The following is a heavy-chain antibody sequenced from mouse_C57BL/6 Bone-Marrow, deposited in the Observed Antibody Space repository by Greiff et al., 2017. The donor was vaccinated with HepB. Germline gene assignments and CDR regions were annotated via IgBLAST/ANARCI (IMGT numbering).Heavy chain of an antibody. CDR3: AREYDYRCYAMGY. J-gene: IGHJ4*01. D-gene: IGHD2-4*01. CDR2: ISNGGGST. CDR1: GFTFSDYY. Sequence: EAKLVESGGGLVQPGGSLKLSCAASGFTFSDYYMYWVRQTPEKRLEWVAYISNGGGSTYYPDTVKGRFTISRDNAKNTLYLQMSRLTSEDTAMYYGAREYDYRCYAMGYWGQGTSVTVCS. V-gene: IGHV5-12*01.